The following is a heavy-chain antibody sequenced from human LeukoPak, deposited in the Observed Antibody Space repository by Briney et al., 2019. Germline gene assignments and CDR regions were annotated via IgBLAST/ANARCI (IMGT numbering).Heavy chain of an antibody. J-gene: IGHJ4*02. CDR3: ARESGYYYDTRYFDY. V-gene: IGHV4-4*02. CDR1: GGSISSSNW. CDR2: IYHSGST. D-gene: IGHD3-22*01. Sequence: SGTPSLTCAVSGGSISSSNWWSWVRQPPGKGLEWIGEIYHSGSTNYNPSLKSRVTISVDKSKNQFSLKLSSVTAADTAVYYCARESGYYYDTRYFDYWGQPSQISDSS.